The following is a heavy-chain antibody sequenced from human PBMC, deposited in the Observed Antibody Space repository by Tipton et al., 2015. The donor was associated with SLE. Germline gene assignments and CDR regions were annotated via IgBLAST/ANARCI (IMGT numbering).Heavy chain of an antibody. CDR1: GFTFSVYW. CDR2: IKEDGSEM. CDR3: ARRNSESGAFDI. D-gene: IGHD3-10*01. J-gene: IGHJ3*02. V-gene: IGHV3-7*03. Sequence: GSLRLSCAASGFTFSVYWMTWVRQAPGKGLEWVANIKEDGSEMYYVDSVKGRFTISRDNSKNTLYLQMSSLRVEDTALYYCARRNSESGAFDIWGQGTLVTVSS.